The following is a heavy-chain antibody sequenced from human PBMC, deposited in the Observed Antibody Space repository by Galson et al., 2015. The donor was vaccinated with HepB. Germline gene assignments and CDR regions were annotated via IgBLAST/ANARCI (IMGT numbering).Heavy chain of an antibody. CDR3: ARGGLYCRSTSCYYDC. Sequence: SVKVSCKASGYTFTNYGINWVRQAPGQGLEWMGWIGDYNDNTNYEQKFQGRVTMTADTSTSTAYMELRSLRSDDTAVYYCARGGLYCRSTSCYYDCWGQGTLVTVSS. J-gene: IGHJ4*02. CDR1: GYTFTNYG. D-gene: IGHD2-2*01. V-gene: IGHV1-18*04. CDR2: IGDYNDNT.